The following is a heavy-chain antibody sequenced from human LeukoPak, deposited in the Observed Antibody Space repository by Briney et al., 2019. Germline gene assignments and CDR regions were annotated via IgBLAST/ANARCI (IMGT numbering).Heavy chain of an antibody. CDR3: AKGVHMVRGVISPWSDP. Sequence: GGSLRLSCAASGFTFSSYAMSWVRQAPGKGLEWVSAISGSGGSTYYADSVKGRFTISRDNSKNTLYLQMNSLRAEDTAVYYCAKGVHMVRGVISPWSDPWGQGTLVTVSS. CDR2: ISGSGGST. J-gene: IGHJ5*02. D-gene: IGHD3-10*01. CDR1: GFTFSSYA. V-gene: IGHV3-23*01.